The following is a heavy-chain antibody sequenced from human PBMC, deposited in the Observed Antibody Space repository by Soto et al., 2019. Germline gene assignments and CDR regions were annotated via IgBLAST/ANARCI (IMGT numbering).Heavy chain of an antibody. CDR1: GYTFFNYG. CDR3: ARDSLSGTDAFDI. D-gene: IGHD1-26*01. Sequence: QVQLVQSGAEVKKPGASVKVSCKASGYTFFNYGVTWVRQAPGQGLEWMGWISVYNGNTNYAQKLQRRVTLTTDISTSTAYMELRSLTSDETAVYYCARDSLSGTDAFDIWGQGTMVTVSS. CDR2: ISVYNGNT. V-gene: IGHV1-18*01. J-gene: IGHJ3*02.